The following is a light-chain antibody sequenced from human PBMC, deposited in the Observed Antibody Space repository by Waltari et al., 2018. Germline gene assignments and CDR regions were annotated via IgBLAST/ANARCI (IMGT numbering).Light chain of an antibody. J-gene: IGKJ4*01. CDR2: DAS. Sequence: DIQMTQSPSSLSASVGDRVTITCQASQDIINYLNWYQQKPGKAPKLLIYDASKLETGVPSRFSRGGSGADFTFTISSLQPEDIATYYCQQYDNLPFTFGGGTKVEIK. V-gene: IGKV1-33*01. CDR3: QQYDNLPFT. CDR1: QDIINY.